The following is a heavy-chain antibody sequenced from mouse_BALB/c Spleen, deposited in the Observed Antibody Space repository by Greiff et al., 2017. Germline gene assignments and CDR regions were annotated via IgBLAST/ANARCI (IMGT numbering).Heavy chain of an antibody. CDR2: IYPGNSDT. V-gene: IGHV1-5*01. CDR3: TREGIHYYGTGYAMDY. D-gene: IGHD1-2*01. CDR1: GYTFTSYW. Sequence: EVQLQQSGAELAKPGASVKMSCKASGYTFTSYWMHWVKQRPGQGLEWIGAIYPGNSDTSYNQKFKGKAKLTAVTSTSTAYMELSSLTNEDSAVYYCTREGIHYYGTGYAMDYWGQGTSVTVSS. J-gene: IGHJ4*01.